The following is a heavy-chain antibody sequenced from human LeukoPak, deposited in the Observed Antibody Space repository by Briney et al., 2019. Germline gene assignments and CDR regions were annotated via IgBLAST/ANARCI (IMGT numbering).Heavy chain of an antibody. CDR3: VKTTRPRMVAAAPDY. V-gene: IGHV3-64D*06. CDR1: GFTFSSYA. CDR2: ISGNGGST. Sequence: QPGGSLRLSCSASGFTFSSYAMHWVRQAPGKGLEYVSAISGNGGSTYYPDSVKGRFTISRDNSKNTLYLQMSSLRVEDTAVYYCVKTTRPRMVAAAPDYWGQGTLVTVSS. D-gene: IGHD6-13*01. J-gene: IGHJ4*02.